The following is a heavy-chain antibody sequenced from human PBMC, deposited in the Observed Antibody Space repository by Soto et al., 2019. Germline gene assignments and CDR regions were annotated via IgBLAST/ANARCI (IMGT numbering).Heavy chain of an antibody. CDR3: ARGHSIFYGMDV. V-gene: IGHV3-11*01. J-gene: IGHJ6*02. Sequence: QVQLVESGGGLVKPGGSLRLSCAASGFTFSDYYMNWIRQAPGKGPEWVSYISSSGTTIYYADSVKGRFTISRDNAKNSLFLQMNSLRAEDTALYYCARGHSIFYGMDVWGQGTTVTVSS. CDR2: ISSSGTTI. CDR1: GFTFSDYY. D-gene: IGHD2-21*01.